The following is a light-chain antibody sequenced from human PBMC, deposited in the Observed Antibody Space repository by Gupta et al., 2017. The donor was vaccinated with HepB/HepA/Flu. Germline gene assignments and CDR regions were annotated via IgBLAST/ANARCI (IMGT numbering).Light chain of an antibody. CDR2: GGS. Sequence: DIVMTQSPFSLPVTPGESASISCRSSQSLLKNNGRTYLDWYLQKPGQSPQLLIYGGSNRASGVPDRFSGSGSGTDFTLKISGVEAADVGIYYCMQLIEPPVTVGQGTRLES. CDR3: MQLIEPPVT. J-gene: IGKJ5*01. V-gene: IGKV2-28*01. CDR1: QSLLKNNGRTY.